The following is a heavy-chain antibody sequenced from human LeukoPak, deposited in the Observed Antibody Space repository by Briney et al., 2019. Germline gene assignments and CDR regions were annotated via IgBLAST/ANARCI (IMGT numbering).Heavy chain of an antibody. CDR2: ISPSGDST. CDR3: ARKGYTGRYYYDSSGYYLFDY. CDR1: AFTFSSYG. J-gene: IGHJ4*02. D-gene: IGHD3-22*01. V-gene: IGHV3-23*01. Sequence: GGSLRLSCAASAFTFSSYGMNWVRQAPGKGLEWVSAISPSGDSTSYADSVKGRFTISRDNSKNTLYLQMNSLRAEDTAVYYCARKGYTGRYYYDSSGYYLFDYWGQGTLVTVSS.